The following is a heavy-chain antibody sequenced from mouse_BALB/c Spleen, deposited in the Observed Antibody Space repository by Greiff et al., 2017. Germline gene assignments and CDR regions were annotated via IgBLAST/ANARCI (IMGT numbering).Heavy chain of an antibody. CDR1: GFTFSDYY. J-gene: IGHJ2*01. CDR2: ISDGGSYT. CDR3: ARQEASWDYFDY. Sequence: EVQRVESGGGLVKPGGSLKLSCAASGFTFSDYYMYWVRQTPEKRLEWVATISDGGSYTYYPDTVKGRFTISRDNAKNTLYLQMSSLKSEDTAMYYCARQEASWDYFDYWGQGTTLTVSS. V-gene: IGHV5-4*02. D-gene: IGHD4-1*01.